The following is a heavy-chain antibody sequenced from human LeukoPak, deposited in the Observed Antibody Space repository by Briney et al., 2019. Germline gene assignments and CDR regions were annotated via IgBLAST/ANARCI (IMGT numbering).Heavy chain of an antibody. CDR3: ARGGIAVAGTDKQDDAFDI. J-gene: IGHJ3*02. CDR2: IYYSGST. D-gene: IGHD6-19*01. V-gene: IGHV4-59*01. CDR1: GGSISSYY. Sequence: SETLSLTCTVSGGSISSYYWSWLRQPPGKGLEGIGYIYYSGSTNYNPSLKSRVTISVDTSKNQFSLKLSSVTAADTAVYYCARGGIAVAGTDKQDDAFDIWGQGTMVTVSS.